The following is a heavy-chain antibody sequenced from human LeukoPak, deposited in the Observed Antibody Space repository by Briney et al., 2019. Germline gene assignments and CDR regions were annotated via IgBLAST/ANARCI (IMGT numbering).Heavy chain of an antibody. CDR3: AKPGDNWNDIDAFDI. V-gene: IGHV3-21*01. J-gene: IGHJ3*02. CDR1: GFTFSRYS. D-gene: IGHD1-20*01. Sequence: PGGSLRLSCAASGFTFSRYSMNWVRQAPGKGLEWVSSIGGSSSSIYYADSVRGRFTISRDNSKNTLYLQMNSLRAEDTAVYYCAKPGDNWNDIDAFDIWGQGTMVTVSS. CDR2: IGGSSSSI.